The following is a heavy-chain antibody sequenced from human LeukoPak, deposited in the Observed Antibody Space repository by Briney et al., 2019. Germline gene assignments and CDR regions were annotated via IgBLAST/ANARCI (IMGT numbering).Heavy chain of an antibody. CDR1: GFTFSDYY. CDR2: ISGSGDTT. Sequence: PGGSLRLSCAASGFTFSDYYMSWIRQAPGKGLEWVSGISGSGDTTYYADSVRGRFTIFRDNSKNTLYLQMNSLRVEDTAIYYCAKDRGYWGHGTLLTVSS. CDR3: AKDRGY. J-gene: IGHJ4*01. V-gene: IGHV3-23*01.